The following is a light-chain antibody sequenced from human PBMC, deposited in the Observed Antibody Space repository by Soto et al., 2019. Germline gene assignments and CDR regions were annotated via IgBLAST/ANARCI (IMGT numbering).Light chain of an antibody. CDR1: QSIFSF. CDR3: QQSYNSAWT. J-gene: IGKJ1*01. CDR2: AAS. Sequence: DIQMTQSPSSLSASVGDRVTITCRASQSIFSFLSWYQQRPGKAPKLLIYAASSLQRGVPSTFSGSGFGTEFTLTISSLQPEDFATYYCQQSYNSAWTFGQGTKVDIK. V-gene: IGKV1-39*01.